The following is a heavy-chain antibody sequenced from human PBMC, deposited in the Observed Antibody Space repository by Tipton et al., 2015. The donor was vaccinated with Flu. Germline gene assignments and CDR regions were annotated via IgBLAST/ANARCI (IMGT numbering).Heavy chain of an antibody. CDR3: ARHEVMATILSPFDI. Sequence: TLSLTCTVSGVSISSDRHYWGWLRQSPGKGLEWIGSIYYSGATYNNPSLKSRLTMSVDTSRNQLSLKLKSVTAADTAFYYCARHEVMATILSPFDIWGPGTMVTVSP. D-gene: IGHD5-24*01. CDR2: IYYSGAT. V-gene: IGHV4-39*01. CDR1: GVSISSDRHY. J-gene: IGHJ3*02.